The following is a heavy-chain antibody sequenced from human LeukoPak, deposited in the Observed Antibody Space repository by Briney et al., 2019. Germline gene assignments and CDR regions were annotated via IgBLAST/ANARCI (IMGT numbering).Heavy chain of an antibody. V-gene: IGHV3-23*01. CDR3: ARLPIVVPAAIGRGDY. CDR1: GFTFSSYA. CDR2: ISGSGGAT. J-gene: IGHJ4*02. D-gene: IGHD2-2*02. Sequence: PGGSLRLSCAASGFTFSSYAMSWVRQAPGKGLEWVSSISGSGGATYYADSVKGRFTISRDNSKNTVYLQMNSLRAEDTAVYYCARLPIVVPAAIGRGDYWGQGTLVTVSS.